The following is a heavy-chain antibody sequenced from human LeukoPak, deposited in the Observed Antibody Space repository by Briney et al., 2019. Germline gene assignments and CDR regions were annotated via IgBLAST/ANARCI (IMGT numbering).Heavy chain of an antibody. CDR1: GGTFSSYA. CDR2: IIPIFGTA. D-gene: IGHD6-13*01. Sequence: SVKVSCKASGGTFSSYAISWVRQAPGQGLGWMGRIIPIFGTANYAQKFQGRVMITTDESTSTAYMELSSLRSEDTAVYYCARDWLVAAAGLDYWGQGTLVTVSS. V-gene: IGHV1-69*05. CDR3: ARDWLVAAAGLDY. J-gene: IGHJ4*02.